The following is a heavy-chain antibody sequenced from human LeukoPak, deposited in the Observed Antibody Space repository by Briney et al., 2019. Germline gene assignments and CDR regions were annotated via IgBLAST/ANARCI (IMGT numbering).Heavy chain of an antibody. V-gene: IGHV1-69*05. CDR1: GGTFSSYA. D-gene: IGHD3-22*01. CDR3: ARAEQNYYYDSSGYYYY. CDR2: IIPIFGTA. J-gene: IGHJ4*02. Sequence: ASVEVSCKASGGTFSSYAISWVRQAPGQGLEWMGRIIPIFGTANYAQKFQGRVTITTDESTSTAYMELSSLRSEDTAVYYCARAEQNYYYDSSGYYYYWGQGTLVTVSS.